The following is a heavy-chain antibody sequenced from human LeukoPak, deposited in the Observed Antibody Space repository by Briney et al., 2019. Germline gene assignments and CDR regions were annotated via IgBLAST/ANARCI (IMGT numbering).Heavy chain of an antibody. J-gene: IGHJ4*02. CDR1: GGSISSYY. D-gene: IGHD4-17*01. CDR3: AGRTTVTSPFDY. V-gene: IGHV4-34*01. Sequence: PSETLSLTCTVSGGSISSYYWSWIRQPPGKGLEWIGEINHSGSTNYNPSLKSRVTISVDTSKNQFSLKLSSVTAADAAVYYCAGRTTVTSPFDYWGQGTLVTVSS. CDR2: INHSGST.